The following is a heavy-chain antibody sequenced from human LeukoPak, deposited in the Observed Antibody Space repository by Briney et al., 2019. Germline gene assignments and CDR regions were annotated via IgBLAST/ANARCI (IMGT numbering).Heavy chain of an antibody. J-gene: IGHJ2*01. V-gene: IGHV3-23*01. D-gene: IGHD3-10*01. CDR2: IGGGDVEI. Sequence: GGSLRLSCAMSGFTFTNNAMTWVRPAPGKGLEWVSTIGGGDVEIHYADSVKGRFTISRDNSKNTLYLQMNSLRAEDTAVYYCARDFYGSGSHRYFDLWGRGTLVTVSS. CDR1: GFTFTNNA. CDR3: ARDFYGSGSHRYFDL.